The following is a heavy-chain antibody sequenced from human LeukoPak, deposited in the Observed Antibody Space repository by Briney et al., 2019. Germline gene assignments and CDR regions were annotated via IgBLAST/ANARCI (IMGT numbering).Heavy chain of an antibody. Sequence: SETLSLTCAVYGGSFSGYYWSWIRQPPGKGLEWIGEINHSGSTNYNPSLKSRVTISVDTSKNQFSLKLSSVTAADTAVYYCARGHPSSLLSYYDFWSGYSYYYYYMDVWGKATTVTVSS. D-gene: IGHD3-3*01. V-gene: IGHV4-34*01. CDR3: ARGHPSSLLSYYDFWSGYSYYYYYMDV. CDR2: INHSGST. CDR1: GGSFSGYY. J-gene: IGHJ6*03.